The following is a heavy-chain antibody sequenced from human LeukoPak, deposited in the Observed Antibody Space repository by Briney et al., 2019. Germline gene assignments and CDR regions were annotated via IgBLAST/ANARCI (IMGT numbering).Heavy chain of an antibody. D-gene: IGHD3-10*01. J-gene: IGHJ3*02. CDR2: INPSGGST. V-gene: IGHV1-46*01. Sequence: ASVKVSCKASGHTFTSYYMHWVRQAPGQGLEWMGIINPSGGSTSYAQKFQGRVTMTRDTSTSTVYMELSSLRSEDTAVYYCARDQTITMVRGTLNHAFDIWGQGTMVTVSS. CDR1: GHTFTSYY. CDR3: ARDQTITMVRGTLNHAFDI.